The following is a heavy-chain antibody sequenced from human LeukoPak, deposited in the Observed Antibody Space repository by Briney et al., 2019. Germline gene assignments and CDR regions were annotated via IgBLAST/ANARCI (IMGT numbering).Heavy chain of an antibody. Sequence: GGSLRLSCGASGFIFSDYYMTWIRQAPGKGLEWVSYISSSSSSANYADSVKGRFTISRDNAKNSLYLQMNSLRAEDTAVYYCARDRPHSGRYSYDYWGQGILVTVSS. CDR2: ISSSSSSA. CDR1: GFIFSDYY. D-gene: IGHD1-26*01. CDR3: ARDRPHSGRYSYDY. J-gene: IGHJ4*02. V-gene: IGHV3-11*05.